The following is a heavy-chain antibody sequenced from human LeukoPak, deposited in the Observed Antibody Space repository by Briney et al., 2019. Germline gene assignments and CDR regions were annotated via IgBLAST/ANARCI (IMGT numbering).Heavy chain of an antibody. CDR2: IKQDGSEK. CDR1: GFSFSSHS. D-gene: IGHD4-17*01. V-gene: IGHV3-7*01. Sequence: GSLRLSCAASGFSFSSHSMSWVRQAPGKGLEWVANIKQDGSEKYYVDSVKGRFTISRDNAKNSLYLQMNSLRAEDTAVYYCARDSFDDYGDSEYFQHWGQGTLVTVSS. CDR3: ARDSFDDYGDSEYFQH. J-gene: IGHJ1*01.